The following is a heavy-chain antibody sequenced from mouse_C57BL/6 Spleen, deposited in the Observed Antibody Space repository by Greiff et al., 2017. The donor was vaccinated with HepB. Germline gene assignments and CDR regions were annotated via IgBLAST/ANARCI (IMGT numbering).Heavy chain of an antibody. CDR1: GYAFSSYW. D-gene: IGHD1-1*01. CDR3: AYITTVVGGYFDY. Sequence: VQLQQSGAELVKPGASVKISCKASGYAFSSYWMNWVKQRPGKGLEWIGQIYPGDGDTNDNGKFKGKATLTADKSSSTAYMQLSSLTSEDSAVYFCAYITTVVGGYFDYWGQGTTLTVSS. J-gene: IGHJ2*01. CDR2: IYPGDGDT. V-gene: IGHV1-80*01.